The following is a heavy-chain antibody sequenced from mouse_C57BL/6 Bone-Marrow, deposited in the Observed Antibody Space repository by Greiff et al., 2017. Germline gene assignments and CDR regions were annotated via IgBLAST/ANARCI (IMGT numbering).Heavy chain of an antibody. CDR1: GFTFSDYG. V-gene: IGHV5-17*01. CDR2: ISSGSSTI. D-gene: IGHD3-3*01. Sequence: EVKLMESGGGLVKPGGSLKLSCAASGFTFSDYGMHWVRQAPEKGLEWVAYISSGSSTIYYADTVKGRFTISRDNAKNTLFLQMTSLRSEDTAMYYCARETWDREYYFDYWGQGTTLTVSS. CDR3: ARETWDREYYFDY. J-gene: IGHJ2*01.